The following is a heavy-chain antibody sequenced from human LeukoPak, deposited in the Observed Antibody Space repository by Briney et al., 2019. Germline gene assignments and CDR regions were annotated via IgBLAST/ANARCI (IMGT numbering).Heavy chain of an antibody. CDR3: TTLVWFGEFPGYYYYYMDV. V-gene: IGHV3-15*01. CDR1: GFTFSNAW. D-gene: IGHD3-10*01. Sequence: GGSLRLSCAASGFTFSNAWMSWVRQAPGKGLEWVGRIKSKTDGGTTDYAAPVKGRFTISRDDSKNTLYLQMNSLKTEDTAVYYCTTLVWFGEFPGYYYYYMDVWGKGTTVTVSS. CDR2: IKSKTDGGTT. J-gene: IGHJ6*03.